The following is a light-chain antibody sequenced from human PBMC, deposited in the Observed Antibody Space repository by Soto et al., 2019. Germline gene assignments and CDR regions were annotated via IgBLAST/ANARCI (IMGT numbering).Light chain of an antibody. Sequence: EIVLTQSPGTLSLFPGERATLSCRASQSVSSRNLAWYRQKPGQAPSLLIYGAFNRATGIPDRFSGSASATDFTLTISRLEPADFAVYYCLLYGDSPPAYTFGQGTKLDIK. CDR1: QSVSSRN. CDR3: LLYGDSPPAYT. J-gene: IGKJ2*01. CDR2: GAF. V-gene: IGKV3-20*01.